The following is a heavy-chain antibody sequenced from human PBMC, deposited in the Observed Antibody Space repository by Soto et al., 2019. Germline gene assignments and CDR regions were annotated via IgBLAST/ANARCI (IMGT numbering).Heavy chain of an antibody. D-gene: IGHD3-22*01. CDR1: GGTFRSYG. Sequence: QVQLVQSGAEVQKPGSSVKVSCEASGGTFRSYGITWVRQAPGQGLEWMGGIIPIFGTTNYAQKFQGRVTITADESTNIAYMELSSLRSEDTAVYYCARDYYDRSGYPGYWGQGTLVTVSS. J-gene: IGHJ4*02. CDR2: IIPIFGTT. V-gene: IGHV1-69*01. CDR3: ARDYYDRSGYPGY.